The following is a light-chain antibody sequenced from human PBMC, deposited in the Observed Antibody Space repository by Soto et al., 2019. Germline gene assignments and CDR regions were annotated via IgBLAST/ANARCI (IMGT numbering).Light chain of an antibody. J-gene: IGLJ2*01. V-gene: IGLV2-14*01. CDR2: DVS. CDR3: SSYTSRSTLEV. Sequence: QSALTHPASGSGSPGQSITISCTGTSSDVGGYNYVSWYQQHPGKAPKLMIYDVSNRPSGVSNRFSGSKSGNTASLTISGLQAEDEADYYCSSYTSRSTLEVFGGGTKVTVL. CDR1: SSDVGGYNY.